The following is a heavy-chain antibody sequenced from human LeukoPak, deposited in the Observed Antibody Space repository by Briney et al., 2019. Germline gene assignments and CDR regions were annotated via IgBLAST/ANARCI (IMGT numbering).Heavy chain of an antibody. CDR1: GYTFTGYY. J-gene: IGHJ2*01. CDR3: ARAESYGDLPWYCDL. D-gene: IGHD4-17*01. CDR2: VNPNSGGT. V-gene: IGHV1-2*02. Sequence: GASVKVSCKASGYTFTGYYMHWVRQAPGQGLEWMGWVNPNSGGTNYAQKFQGRVTMTRDTSISTAYMELSRLRSDDTAVYYCARAESYGDLPWYCDLWGRGTLVTVSS.